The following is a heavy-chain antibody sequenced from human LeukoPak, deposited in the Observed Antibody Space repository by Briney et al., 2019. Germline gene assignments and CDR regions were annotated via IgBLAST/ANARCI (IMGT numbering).Heavy chain of an antibody. CDR3: ARQRANTHYYGMDV. CDR1: GGSISSSY. D-gene: IGHD1-26*01. Sequence: SETLSLTCTFSGGSISSSYWSWIRQPPGKGLEWIGYIFYTGSTSYNPSLKSRVTISVDTSKTQFSLRLTSVTAADTAVYYCARQRANTHYYGMDVWGQGTTVTVSS. V-gene: IGHV4-59*01. J-gene: IGHJ6*02. CDR2: IFYTGST.